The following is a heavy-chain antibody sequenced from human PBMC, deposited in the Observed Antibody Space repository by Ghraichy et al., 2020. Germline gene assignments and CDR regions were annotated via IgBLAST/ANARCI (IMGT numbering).Heavy chain of an antibody. V-gene: IGHV1-3*01. D-gene: IGHD3-9*01. CDR3: ARGVSTGYYFHALHPYFDY. CDR1: GYTFTSYA. CDR2: INAGNGNT. Sequence: ASVKVSCKASGYTFTSYAMHWVRQAPGQRLEWMGWINAGNGNTKYSQKFQGRVTITRDTSASTAYMELSSLRSEDTAVYYCARGVSTGYYFHALHPYFDYWGQGTLVTVSS. J-gene: IGHJ4*02.